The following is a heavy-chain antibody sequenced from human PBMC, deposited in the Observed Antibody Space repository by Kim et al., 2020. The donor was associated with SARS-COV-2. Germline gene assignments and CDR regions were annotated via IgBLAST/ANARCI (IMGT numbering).Heavy chain of an antibody. D-gene: IGHD7-27*01. Sequence: TYYPGSVKGRFTISRENAKNSLYLQMNSLRAGDTAVYYCARSLGLYGMDVWGQGTTVTVSS. CDR3: ARSLGLYGMDV. V-gene: IGHV3-13*01. CDR2: T. J-gene: IGHJ6*02.